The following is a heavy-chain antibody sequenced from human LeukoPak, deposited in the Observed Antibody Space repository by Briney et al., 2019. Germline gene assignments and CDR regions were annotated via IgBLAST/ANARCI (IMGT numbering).Heavy chain of an antibody. V-gene: IGHV4-34*01. CDR2: INHSRST. CDR3: ARGVDSPVLLWFGEESRYFDY. D-gene: IGHD3-10*01. Sequence: PSETLSLTCAVYGGSFSGYYWSWIRQPPRKGLEWIGEINHSRSTNYNPSLKSRVTISVDTSKNQFSLKLSSVTAADTAVYYCARGVDSPVLLWFGEESRYFDYWGQGTLVTVSS. J-gene: IGHJ4*02. CDR1: GGSFSGYY.